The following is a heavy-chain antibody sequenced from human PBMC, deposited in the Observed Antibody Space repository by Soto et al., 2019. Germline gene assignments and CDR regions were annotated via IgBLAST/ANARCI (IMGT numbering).Heavy chain of an antibody. CDR1: GYSFTSYW. CDR3: ANSYGAGALDV. D-gene: IGHD4-17*01. J-gene: IGHJ3*01. Sequence: GESLKVSCKGSGYSFTSYWIGWGRQMPGKGLEWMGIIYPGDSDTRYSPSFQGQVTISADKSITTAYLHWSSLKASDTAMYYCANSYGAGALDVWGQGTMVTVSS. V-gene: IGHV5-51*01. CDR2: IYPGDSDT.